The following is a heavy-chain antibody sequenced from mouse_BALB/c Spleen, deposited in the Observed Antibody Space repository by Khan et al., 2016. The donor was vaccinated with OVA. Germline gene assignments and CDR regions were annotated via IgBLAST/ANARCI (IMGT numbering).Heavy chain of an antibody. J-gene: IGHJ3*01. Sequence: VQLQQSGTVLARPGASVKMSCKASGYSFTSYLIHWVKQRPGQGLEWIGDIYPGNSDTTYNQKFKDKAKLTAGTSANTAYMELSSHANEDSAVYYWARGGYSSFAYWGPGTLVTVSA. CDR2: IYPGNSDT. CDR1: GYSFTSYL. D-gene: IGHD1-3*01. V-gene: IGHV1-5*01. CDR3: ARGGYSSFAY.